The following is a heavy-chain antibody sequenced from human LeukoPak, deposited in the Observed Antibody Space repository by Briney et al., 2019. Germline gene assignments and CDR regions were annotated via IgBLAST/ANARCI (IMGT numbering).Heavy chain of an antibody. V-gene: IGHV4-30-4*08. CDR2: IFYSGST. J-gene: IGHJ4*02. Sequence: PSQTLSLTCTVSGGPISSGDYYWSWIRQPPGKGLEWIGYIFYSGSTYYNPSLKGRVTMSVDTSKNQFSLKLSSVTAADTAVYYCATHSSSSSYFDYWGQGTLVTVSS. CDR1: GGPISSGDYY. D-gene: IGHD6-6*01. CDR3: ATHSSSSSYFDY.